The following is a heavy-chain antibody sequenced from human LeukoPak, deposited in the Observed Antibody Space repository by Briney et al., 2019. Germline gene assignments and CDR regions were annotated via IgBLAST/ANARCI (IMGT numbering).Heavy chain of an antibody. D-gene: IGHD6-6*01. V-gene: IGHV4-34*01. CDR3: ASTRIAAHPYYFDY. J-gene: IGHJ4*02. CDR1: GGSFSGYY. Sequence: KTSETLSLTCAVYGGSFSGYYWSWIRQPPGKGLEWIGEINHSGSTNYNPSLKSRVTISVDTSKNQFSLKLSSVTAADTAVYYCASTRIAAHPYYFDYWGQGTLVTVSS. CDR2: INHSGST.